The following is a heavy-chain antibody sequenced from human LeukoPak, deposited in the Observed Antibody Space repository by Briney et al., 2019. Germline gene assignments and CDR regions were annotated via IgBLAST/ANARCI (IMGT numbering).Heavy chain of an antibody. CDR2: ISYDGSNK. D-gene: IGHD3-3*01. V-gene: IGHV3-30*18. Sequence: QTGGSLRLSCAASGFTFSSYGMHWVRQAPGKGLEWVAVISYDGSNKYYADSVKGRFTISRDNSKNTLYLQMDSLRAEDTAVYYCAKGWVSVRFLEWLFDYWGQGTLVTVSS. CDR3: AKGWVSVRFLEWLFDY. J-gene: IGHJ4*02. CDR1: GFTFSSYG.